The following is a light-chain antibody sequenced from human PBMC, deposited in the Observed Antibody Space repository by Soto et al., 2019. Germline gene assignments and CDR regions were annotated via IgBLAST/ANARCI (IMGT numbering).Light chain of an antibody. CDR3: QQYDNYSLFT. J-gene: IGKJ2*01. CDR1: QSVSRW. V-gene: IGKV1-5*01. CDR2: DAS. Sequence: DIQMTQSPSTLSASVGDRVTITCRASQSVSRWLAWYQQKPGKATKVLIYDASSLESGVPSRFSGNGSGTEFTLPISSLQPEDFATYYCQQYDNYSLFTFGQGTKVEIK.